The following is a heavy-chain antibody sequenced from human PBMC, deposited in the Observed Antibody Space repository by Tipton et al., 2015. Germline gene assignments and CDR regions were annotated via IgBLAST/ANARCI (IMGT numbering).Heavy chain of an antibody. Sequence: TLSLTCSVSSDSISKYYWSWIRQPPGKELQWIGYIQYSGGTNYNPSLESRVSMSVDTSKTQFSLKLSSVIAADTAVYYCARARGRHGGLFDYWGQGTLVTVSS. V-gene: IGHV4-59*01. CDR3: ARARGRHGGLFDY. CDR2: IQYSGGT. J-gene: IGHJ4*02. D-gene: IGHD4-23*01. CDR1: SDSISKYY.